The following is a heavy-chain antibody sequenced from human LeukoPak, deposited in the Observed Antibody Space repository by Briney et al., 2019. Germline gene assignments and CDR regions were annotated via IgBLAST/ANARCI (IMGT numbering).Heavy chain of an antibody. CDR2: VIGSGGST. D-gene: IGHD2-2*01. V-gene: IGHV3-23*01. CDR1: KFTVSSKC. Sequence: GGSLRLSCAASKFTVSSKCMSWVRQAPGKGLEWVSGVIGSGGSTYYADSVKGRFTVSRDNSKYTLYLQMNSLRAEDTAVYYCAKDRYCSSTSCYFSYWGQGTLVTVSS. J-gene: IGHJ4*02. CDR3: AKDRYCSSTSCYFSY.